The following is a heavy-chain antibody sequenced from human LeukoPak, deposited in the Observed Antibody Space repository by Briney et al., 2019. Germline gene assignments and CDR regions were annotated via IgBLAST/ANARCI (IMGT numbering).Heavy chain of an antibody. CDR2: ISAYNGNT. CDR1: GYSFTGHY. CDR3: ARDLGYVDY. J-gene: IGHJ4*02. Sequence: ASVTVSCKASGYSFTGHYMHWVRQAPGQGLEWMGWISAYNGNTNYAQKLQGRVTMTTDTSTSTAYMELRSLRSDDTAVYYCARDLGYVDYWGQGTLVTVSS. V-gene: IGHV1-18*04.